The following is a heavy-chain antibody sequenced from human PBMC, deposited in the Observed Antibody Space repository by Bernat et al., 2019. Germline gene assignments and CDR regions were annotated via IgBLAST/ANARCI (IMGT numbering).Heavy chain of an antibody. J-gene: IGHJ4*02. D-gene: IGHD6-6*01. Sequence: QITLKESGPTLVKPTQTLTLTCTFSGFSLSTSGVGVGWIRHPPGKALEWLAPIYGDDDKRYSPSLKSRLTITKDTSKNQVVLTMTNMDPVDTATYYCARRSGSSAGFDYWGQGTLVTVSS. CDR2: IYGDDDK. V-gene: IGHV2-5*02. CDR3: ARRSGSSAGFDY. CDR1: GFSLSTSGVG.